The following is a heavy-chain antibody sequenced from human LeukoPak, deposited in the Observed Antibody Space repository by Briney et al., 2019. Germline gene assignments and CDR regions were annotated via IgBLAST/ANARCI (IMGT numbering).Heavy chain of an antibody. CDR1: GFTFSSYW. V-gene: IGHV3-74*01. Sequence: GGSLRPSCAASGFTFSSYWMHWVRHAPGKGLVWVSRINSDGSSTSYADSVKGRFTISRDNAKNTLYLQMNSLRAEDTAVYYCAREPDYDFWSGYASYFDYWGQGTLVTVSS. D-gene: IGHD3-3*01. CDR2: INSDGSST. CDR3: AREPDYDFWSGYASYFDY. J-gene: IGHJ4*02.